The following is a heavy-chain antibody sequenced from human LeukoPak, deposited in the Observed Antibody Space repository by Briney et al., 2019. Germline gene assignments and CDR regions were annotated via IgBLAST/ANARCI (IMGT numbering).Heavy chain of an antibody. Sequence: SETLSLTRTVSGGSISSYYWSWIRQPAGKGLEWIGRIYTSGSTNYNPSLKSRVTMSVDTSKNQFSLKLSSVTAADTAVYYCAGSRIAAHPEMYYFDYWGQGTLVTVSS. CDR2: IYTSGST. CDR3: AGSRIAAHPEMYYFDY. D-gene: IGHD6-6*01. CDR1: GGSISSYY. V-gene: IGHV4-4*07. J-gene: IGHJ4*02.